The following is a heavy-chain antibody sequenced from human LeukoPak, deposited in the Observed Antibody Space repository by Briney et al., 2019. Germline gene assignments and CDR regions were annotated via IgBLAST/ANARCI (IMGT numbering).Heavy chain of an antibody. CDR2: ISGSASST. V-gene: IGHV3-23*01. D-gene: IGHD3-10*02. CDR1: GFTFSNYA. Sequence: GGSLRLSCAASGFTFSNYAMGWVRQAPGKGLEWVSAISGSASSTYHADSVKGRFTISRDNSKNTLYLQMNSLRADDTAVYYCAELGITMIGGVWGKGTTVTISS. J-gene: IGHJ6*04. CDR3: AELGITMIGGV.